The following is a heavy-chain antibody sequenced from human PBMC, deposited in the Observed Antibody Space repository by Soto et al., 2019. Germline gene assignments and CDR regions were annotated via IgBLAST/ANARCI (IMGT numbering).Heavy chain of an antibody. CDR3: ARRRGADYGDVGEDC. V-gene: IGHV4-59*08. Sequence: SETLSLTCTVSGGSISGHFWSWIRQPPGKGLEWIGHISYSETTNYSPSLKSRVTISVDTSKNQFSLKLIAVTAADTAVYYCARRRGADYGDVGEDCWGQGTLVTVSS. CDR2: ISYSETT. CDR1: GGSISGHF. D-gene: IGHD4-17*01. J-gene: IGHJ4*02.